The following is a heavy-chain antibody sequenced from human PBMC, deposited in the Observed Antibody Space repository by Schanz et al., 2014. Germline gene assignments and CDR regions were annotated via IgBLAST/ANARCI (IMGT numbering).Heavy chain of an antibody. Sequence: EVQLVASGGGLVQPGGSLRLSCAASGFTFSSYAMSWVRQAPGKGLEWVSGISGSGGSTYYADSVKGRFTISRDNSKNTQYLQMNRLRAEDTAVYCCAKDLLYGAPMPLNHLDYWGQGTLVTVSS. J-gene: IGHJ4*02. V-gene: IGHV3-23*04. CDR3: AKDLLYGAPMPLNHLDY. CDR2: ISGSGGST. CDR1: GFTFSSYA. D-gene: IGHD2-8*01.